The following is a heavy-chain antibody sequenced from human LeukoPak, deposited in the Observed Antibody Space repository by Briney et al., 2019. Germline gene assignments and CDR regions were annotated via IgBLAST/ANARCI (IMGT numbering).Heavy chain of an antibody. D-gene: IGHD5-12*01. Sequence: PGGSLRLSCAASGFTFSSYSMNWVRQAPGKGLEWVSSISSSSSYIYYADSVKGRFTISRDNAKNSLYLQMNSLRAEDTAVYYCARDPLKRGYVPNSYFDYWGQGTLVTVSS. CDR3: ARDPLKRGYVPNSYFDY. CDR1: GFTFSSYS. V-gene: IGHV3-21*01. J-gene: IGHJ4*02. CDR2: ISSSSSYI.